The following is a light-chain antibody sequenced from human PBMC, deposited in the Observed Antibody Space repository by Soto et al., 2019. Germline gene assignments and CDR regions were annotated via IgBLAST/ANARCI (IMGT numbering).Light chain of an antibody. CDR2: DAS. Sequence: EIVLTQSPATLSLSPGERATLSCRASQSVSGYLAWYQQKPGQAPRLLIYDASNRATGIPARFSGSGSGTDFTLNISSLEPGDFAVYYCQQRSNWPFTFGQGTTVDVK. J-gene: IGKJ3*01. CDR3: QQRSNWPFT. V-gene: IGKV3-11*01. CDR1: QSVSGY.